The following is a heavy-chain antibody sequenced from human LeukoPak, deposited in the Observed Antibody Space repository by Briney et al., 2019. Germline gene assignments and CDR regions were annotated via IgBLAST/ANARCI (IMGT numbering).Heavy chain of an antibody. CDR3: TTQTYDYVWGSYRQIDY. Sequence: GGSLRLSCAASGFTFSGSAMHWVRQASGKGLEWVGRIRSKANSYATAYAASVKGRFTISRDDSKNTAYLQMNSLKTEDTAVYYCTTQTYDYVWGSYRQIDYWGQGTLVTVSS. J-gene: IGHJ4*02. CDR1: GFTFSGSA. V-gene: IGHV3-73*01. CDR2: IRSKANSYAT. D-gene: IGHD3-16*02.